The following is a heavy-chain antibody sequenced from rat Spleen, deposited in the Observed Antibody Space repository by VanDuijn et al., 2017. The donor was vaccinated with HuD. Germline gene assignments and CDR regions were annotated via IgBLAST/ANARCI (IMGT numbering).Heavy chain of an antibody. V-gene: IGHV5-7*01. CDR3: AGHSGTARGVMDA. CDR2: VIYDGSIT. CDR1: GFTFSDYY. D-gene: IGHD5-1*01. Sequence: EVQLVESGGGLVQPGRSLKLSCAASGFTFSDYYMAWVRQAPKKGLEWVATVIYDGSITYYRDSVKGRFTISRDNAITTLYLRMDSLRSEDTATYYCAGHSGTARGVMDAWGQGTSVTVSS. J-gene: IGHJ4*01.